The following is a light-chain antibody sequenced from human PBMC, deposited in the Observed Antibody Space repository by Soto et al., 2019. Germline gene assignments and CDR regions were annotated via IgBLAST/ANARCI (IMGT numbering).Light chain of an antibody. CDR3: HRYGSFPPFN. CDR2: GAS. CDR1: QTVSSSY. Sequence: EVVLTQSPGTLSLSPGERATLSCRASQTVSSSYLAWYQQKPGQAPRLLIYGASNRATGIPDRFSGSGSGTDFTLTIDRLEPEDFALYYCHRYGSFPPFNFGQGTNLEI. J-gene: IGKJ2*01. V-gene: IGKV3-20*01.